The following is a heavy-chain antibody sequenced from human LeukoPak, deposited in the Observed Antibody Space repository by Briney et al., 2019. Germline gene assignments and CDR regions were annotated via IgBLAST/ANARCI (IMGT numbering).Heavy chain of an antibody. V-gene: IGHV3-7*01. Sequence: LAGGSLRLSCAASGFTFSSYWMTWVRQAPGKGLEWVANIKQDGSEKYYVDSVKGRFTISRDNAKNSLNLQMNSLRAEDTAVYYCAREAYNWNIDVFDIWGQGTLITVSS. J-gene: IGHJ3*02. CDR3: AREAYNWNIDVFDI. CDR2: IKQDGSEK. D-gene: IGHD1/OR15-1a*01. CDR1: GFTFSSYW.